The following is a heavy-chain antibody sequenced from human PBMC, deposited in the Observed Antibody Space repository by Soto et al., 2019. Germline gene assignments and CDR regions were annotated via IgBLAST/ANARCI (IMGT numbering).Heavy chain of an antibody. J-gene: IGHJ6*02. Sequence: GGSLRLSCAASGFTFSGSAMHWVRQASGKGLEWVGRIRSKANSYATAYAASVKGRFTISRDDSKNTAYLQMNSLKTEDTAVYYCTRQMDPWLVQPYYYGMDVWGQGTTVTVSS. CDR3: TRQMDPWLVQPYYYGMDV. D-gene: IGHD6-19*01. V-gene: IGHV3-73*01. CDR1: GFTFSGSA. CDR2: IRSKANSYAT.